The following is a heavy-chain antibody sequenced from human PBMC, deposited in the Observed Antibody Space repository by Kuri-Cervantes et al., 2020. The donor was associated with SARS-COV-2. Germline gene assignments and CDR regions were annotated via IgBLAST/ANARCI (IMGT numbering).Heavy chain of an antibody. D-gene: IGHD2-21*01. J-gene: IGHJ4*02. CDR3: ARDCVGVLDS. Sequence: GGSLRLSCAASGFTFSTYAMHWVRQAPGKGLEWVAIISDDGQNQDFADSVKGRFTISRDNSKNTLCLNMSSLRAEDTAMYYCARDCVGVLDSWGQGTLVTVSS. V-gene: IGHV3-30*04. CDR2: ISDDGQNQ. CDR1: GFTFSTYA.